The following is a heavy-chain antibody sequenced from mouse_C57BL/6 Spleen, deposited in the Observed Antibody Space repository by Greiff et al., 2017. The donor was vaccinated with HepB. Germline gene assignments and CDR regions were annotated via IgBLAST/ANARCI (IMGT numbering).Heavy chain of an antibody. CDR1: GYTFTGYW. V-gene: IGHV1-9*01. D-gene: IGHD2-4*01. CDR3: ARSLIYYDYDGSFAY. Sequence: VQLQQSGAELMKPGASVKLSCKATGYTFTGYWIEWVKQRPGHGLEWIGEILPGSGSTNYNEKFKGKATFTADTSSNTAYMQRSSLTTEDSAIYYWARSLIYYDYDGSFAYWGQGTLVTVSA. J-gene: IGHJ3*01. CDR2: ILPGSGST.